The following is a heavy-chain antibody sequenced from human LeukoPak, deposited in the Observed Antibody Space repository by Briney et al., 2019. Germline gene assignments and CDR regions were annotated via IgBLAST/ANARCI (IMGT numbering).Heavy chain of an antibody. Sequence: GGSLRLSCAASGFTFSSYSMNWVRQAPGKGLEWVSSISSSSSYIYYADSVKGRYTISRDNAKNSLYLQMNSLRAEDTAVYYCARVNALEVYLGIGYYYYGMDVWGQGTTVTVSS. D-gene: IGHD2-8*01. CDR1: GFTFSSYS. J-gene: IGHJ6*02. CDR3: ARVNALEVYLGIGYYYYGMDV. V-gene: IGHV3-21*01. CDR2: ISSSSSYI.